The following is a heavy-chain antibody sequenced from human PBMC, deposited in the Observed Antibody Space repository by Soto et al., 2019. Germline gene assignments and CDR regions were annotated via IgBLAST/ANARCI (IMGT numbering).Heavy chain of an antibody. Sequence: SETLSLTCAVYGGSFSGYYWSWIRQPPGKGLEWIGEINHSGSTNYNPSLKSRVTISVDTSKNQFSLKLSSVTAADTAVYYCARRKGYYYGSGSYSNWGQGTLVTVSS. CDR1: GGSFSGYY. CDR2: INHSGST. V-gene: IGHV4-34*01. CDR3: ARRKGYYYGSGSYSN. D-gene: IGHD3-10*01. J-gene: IGHJ4*02.